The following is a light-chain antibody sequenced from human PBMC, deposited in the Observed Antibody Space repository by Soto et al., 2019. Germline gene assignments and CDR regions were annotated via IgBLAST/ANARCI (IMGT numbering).Light chain of an antibody. CDR3: QRYNNYST. CDR2: AAS. V-gene: IGKV1-9*01. Sequence: IQLTQSPASLSASVGDRGTITCRASQGINSFLAWYQQPPGKAPNLLIYAASTLQSGPPSSFSGSASATDSTLTIRRLHPDYFATYYRQRYNNYSTFGQGTRVEIK. CDR1: QGINSF. J-gene: IGKJ5*01.